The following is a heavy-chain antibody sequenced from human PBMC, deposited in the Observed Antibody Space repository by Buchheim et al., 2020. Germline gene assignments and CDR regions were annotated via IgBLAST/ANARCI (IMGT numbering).Heavy chain of an antibody. CDR2: ISRSRRNI. D-gene: IGHD2/OR15-2a*01. J-gene: IGHJ6*03. CDR3: ARDRTNEYYYFYFYMDV. CDR1: HLRFSNYG. V-gene: IGHV3-21*01. Sequence: EELLVESGGGPVKTGGSLRLSCEGFHLRFSNYGMNWFRQAPGKGLEWVATISRSRRNIYYAESVKGRLPVSTDDAKNSLYLQMDSLRVEDSGVYYCARDRTNEYYYFYFYMDVWGKGTT.